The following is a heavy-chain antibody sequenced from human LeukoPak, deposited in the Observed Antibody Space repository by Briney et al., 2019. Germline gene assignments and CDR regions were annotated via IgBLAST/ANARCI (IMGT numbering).Heavy chain of an antibody. Sequence: GGSLRLSCAASGFTFTSYWMNWVRQAPGKGLEWVANIKQDGREEYYVDSVKGRFTISRDNAKNSLYLQMNSLRVEDTAVYYCAARDYELGFEIWGQGTMVTVSS. CDR1: GFTFTSYW. D-gene: IGHD4-17*01. V-gene: IGHV3-7*05. J-gene: IGHJ3*02. CDR2: IKQDGREE. CDR3: AARDYELGFEI.